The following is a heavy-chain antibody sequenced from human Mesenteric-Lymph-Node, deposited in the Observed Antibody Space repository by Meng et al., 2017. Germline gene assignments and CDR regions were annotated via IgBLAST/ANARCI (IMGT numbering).Heavy chain of an antibody. CDR2: IYYSGST. CDR3: ARDHSSSSENYYYYYGMDV. D-gene: IGHD6-6*01. Sequence: SETLSLTCTVSGGSISSSSYYWGWIRQPPGKGLEWIGSIYYSGSTYYNPSLKSRVTISVDTSKNQFSLKLSSVTAADTAVYYCARDHSSSSENYYYYYGMDVWGQGTTVTVSS. J-gene: IGHJ6*02. V-gene: IGHV4-39*07. CDR1: GGSISSSSYY.